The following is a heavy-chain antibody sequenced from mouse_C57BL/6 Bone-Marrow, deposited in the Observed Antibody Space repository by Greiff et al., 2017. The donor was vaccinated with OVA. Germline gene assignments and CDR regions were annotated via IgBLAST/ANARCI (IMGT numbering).Heavy chain of an antibody. V-gene: IGHV1-19*01. Sequence: EVKLQESGPVLVKPGASVKMSCKASGYTFTDYYMNWVKQSHGKSLEWIGVINPYNGGTSYNQKFKGKATLTVDKSSSTAYMELNSLTSEDSAVYYCARSWLLRPSGVWGTGTTVTVSS. CDR3: ARSWLLRPSGV. CDR1: GYTFTDYY. D-gene: IGHD2-3*01. J-gene: IGHJ1*03. CDR2: INPYNGGT.